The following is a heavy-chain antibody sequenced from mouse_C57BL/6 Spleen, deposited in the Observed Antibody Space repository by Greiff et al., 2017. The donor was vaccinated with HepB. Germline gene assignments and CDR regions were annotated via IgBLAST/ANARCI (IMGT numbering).Heavy chain of an antibody. CDR3: AREGYYGSSYVYFDV. Sequence: VQLKESGGGLVKPGGSLKLSCAASGFTFSSYAMSWVRQTPEKRLEWVATISDGGSYTYYPDNVKGRFTISRDNAKNNLYLQMSHLKSEDTAMYYCAREGYYGSSYVYFDVWGTGTTVTVSS. J-gene: IGHJ1*03. CDR2: ISDGGSYT. D-gene: IGHD1-1*01. V-gene: IGHV5-4*01. CDR1: GFTFSSYA.